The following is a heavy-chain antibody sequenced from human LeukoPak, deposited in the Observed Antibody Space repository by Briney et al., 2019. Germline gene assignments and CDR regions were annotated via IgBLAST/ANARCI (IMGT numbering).Heavy chain of an antibody. V-gene: IGHV1-46*01. Sequence: ASVKVSCKASGHTFTIYYMHWVRQAPGEGLEWMGVINPSSGSTSYAQKFQGRVTMTRDTSSGTVYMEVSSLRSEDTAVYYCARDRAWELLTFDFWGQGTLVTVSS. D-gene: IGHD1-26*01. CDR3: ARDRAWELLTFDF. CDR1: GHTFTIYY. CDR2: INPSSGST. J-gene: IGHJ4*02.